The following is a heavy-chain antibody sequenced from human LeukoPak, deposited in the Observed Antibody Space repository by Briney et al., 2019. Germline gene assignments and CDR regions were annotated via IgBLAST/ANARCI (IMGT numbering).Heavy chain of an antibody. CDR2: INDSGGDT. D-gene: IGHD4-23*01. V-gene: IGHV3-23*01. J-gene: IGHJ4*02. Sequence: PGGSLRLSCAASGFTFSSYGMSWVRQAPGKGLEWVSAINDSGGDTYYADSVKGRFTISRDNSRNTLYLQMNSLRAEDTAVYFCVKRSDYGGNWNYFDYWGQGTPVTVSS. CDR1: GFTFSSYG. CDR3: VKRSDYGGNWNYFDY.